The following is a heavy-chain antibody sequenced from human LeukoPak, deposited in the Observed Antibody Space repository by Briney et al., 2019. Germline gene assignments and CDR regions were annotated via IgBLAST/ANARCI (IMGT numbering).Heavy chain of an antibody. V-gene: IGHV3-23*01. D-gene: IGHD2-15*01. CDR3: AKGPRDIVVVVAATHDYYYGMDV. CDR1: GFTFSSYA. Sequence: GGSLRLSCAASGFTFSSYAMSWVRPAPGKGLEWVSAISGSGGSTYYADSVKGRFTISRGNSKNTLYLQMNSLRAEDTAVYYCAKGPRDIVVVVAATHDYYYGMDVWGQGTTVPVSS. J-gene: IGHJ6*02. CDR2: ISGSGGST.